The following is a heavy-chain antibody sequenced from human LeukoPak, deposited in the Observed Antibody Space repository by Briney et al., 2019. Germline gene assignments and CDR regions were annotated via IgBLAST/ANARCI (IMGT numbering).Heavy chain of an antibody. D-gene: IGHD3-16*02. Sequence: PSETLSLTCTLSGYSISSGYYWGWIGQPPGDGLEGLGRINQSGSTFCNPSHKSLVTLPVDTSKYQISLKLSSVTAADTAVYYCARVEMITFGGVIAHDAFDIWGQGKMVTVSS. CDR1: GYSISSGYY. CDR3: ARVEMITFGGVIAHDAFDI. V-gene: IGHV4-38-2*02. CDR2: INQSGST. J-gene: IGHJ3*02.